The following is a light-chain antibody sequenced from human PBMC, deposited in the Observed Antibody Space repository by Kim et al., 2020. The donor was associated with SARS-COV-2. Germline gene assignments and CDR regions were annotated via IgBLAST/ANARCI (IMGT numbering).Light chain of an antibody. J-gene: IGLJ2*01. CDR2: RDN. V-gene: IGLV3-9*01. CDR3: QVWDNSVI. CDR1: NIGTKY. Sequence: VSVAVGQTASISCGGDNIGTKYVQRYKQKAGQPPMLVIYRDNYRPSGIPERFSGYNAGITATLTIGVDQIGDEVEYYCQVWDNSVIFGGGTQLT.